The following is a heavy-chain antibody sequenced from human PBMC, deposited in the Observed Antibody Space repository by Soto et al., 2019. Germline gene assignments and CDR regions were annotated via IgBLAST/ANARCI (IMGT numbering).Heavy chain of an antibody. CDR2: ISYDGSNK. D-gene: IGHD3-22*01. CDR3: ARDLRSSGYHPYFDY. Sequence: GGSLRLSCAASGFTFSSYAMHWVRQAPGKGLEWVAVISYDGSNKYYADSVKGRFTISRDNSKNTLYLQMNSLRAEDTAVYYCARDLRSSGYHPYFDYWGQGTLVTVSS. V-gene: IGHV3-30-3*01. J-gene: IGHJ4*02. CDR1: GFTFSSYA.